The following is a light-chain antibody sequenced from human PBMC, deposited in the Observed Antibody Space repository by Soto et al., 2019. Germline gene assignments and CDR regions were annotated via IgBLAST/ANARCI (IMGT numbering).Light chain of an antibody. Sequence: DIQMTQSPSSLFASGGDRVTITSQATQDINIYLNWYQQKQGKAPNLXIYDASNLEIGVPSRFSGSGSGTHFTFTISSLQTEDIGTYDCQQYDMLPITFGRGTRLEIK. CDR1: QDINIY. CDR3: QQYDMLPIT. J-gene: IGKJ5*01. V-gene: IGKV1-33*01. CDR2: DAS.